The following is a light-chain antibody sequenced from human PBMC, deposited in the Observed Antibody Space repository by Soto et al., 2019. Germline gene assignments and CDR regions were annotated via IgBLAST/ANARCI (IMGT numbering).Light chain of an antibody. V-gene: IGKV1-5*01. CDR1: QSFSSE. Sequence: DIQMTQSPSTLSASVGDRVTITCRASQSFSSELAWYQQKPGKAPTLLIFDVSNLQSGIPSRFSGSGSGTEFTLSISSLQPDDFGTYYCQQKRAFSQGTRVEIK. J-gene: IGKJ1*01. CDR3: QQKRA. CDR2: DVS.